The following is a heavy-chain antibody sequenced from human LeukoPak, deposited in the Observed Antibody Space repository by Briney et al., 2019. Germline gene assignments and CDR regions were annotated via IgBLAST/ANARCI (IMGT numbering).Heavy chain of an antibody. CDR2: INHSGST. CDR1: GDSITNSY. D-gene: IGHD3-10*01. J-gene: IGHJ4*02. Sequence: SETLSLTCTVSGDSITNSYWNWIRQPPGKGLEWIGEINHSGSTNYNPSLKSRVTISVDTSKNQFSLKLSSVTAADTAVYYCARVKGYYYGSGSYSGFDYWGRGTLVTVSS. V-gene: IGHV4-34*01. CDR3: ARVKGYYYGSGSYSGFDY.